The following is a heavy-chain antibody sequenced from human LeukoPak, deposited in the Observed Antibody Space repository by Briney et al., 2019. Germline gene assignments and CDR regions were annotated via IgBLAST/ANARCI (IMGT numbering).Heavy chain of an antibody. Sequence: HPGGSLRLSCAASGFTFDDYGMSWVRQVPGKGLEWVTFISYDGSDKYYADSVKGRFTISRDNSKNTLYLQMNSLRAEDTAVYYCAKNYYYDSSGAFDYWGQGTLVTVSS. CDR3: AKNYYYDSSGAFDY. CDR2: ISYDGSDK. J-gene: IGHJ4*02. V-gene: IGHV3-30*18. CDR1: GFTFDDYG. D-gene: IGHD3-22*01.